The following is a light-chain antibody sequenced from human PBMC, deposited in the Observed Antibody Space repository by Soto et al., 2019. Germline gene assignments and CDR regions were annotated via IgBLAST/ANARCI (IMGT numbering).Light chain of an antibody. CDR3: QQYNNWPPRT. Sequence: EIVMTQSPATLSVSLGERATLSCRASQSVRNNLAWYQQHTCQDPRLLLYGASIRATGIPARFSGSGSGTEFTLTISSLQSEDFAVYYCQQYNNWPPRTVGQGTKVDI. V-gene: IGKV3-15*01. J-gene: IGKJ1*01. CDR1: QSVRNN. CDR2: GAS.